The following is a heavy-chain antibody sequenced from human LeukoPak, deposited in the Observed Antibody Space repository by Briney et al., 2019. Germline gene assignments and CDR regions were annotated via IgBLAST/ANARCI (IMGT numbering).Heavy chain of an antibody. CDR3: AKAHYDIWAIDY. J-gene: IGHJ4*02. Sequence: GRSLRLSCAASGFTSSSYGMHWVRQAPGKGLEWVAVISYDGSDKYYADSVKGRFTISRDNSKNTLYLQMNSLRAEDTAVYYCAKAHYDIWAIDYWGQGTLVTVSS. V-gene: IGHV3-30*18. CDR1: GFTSSSYG. CDR2: ISYDGSDK. D-gene: IGHD3-9*01.